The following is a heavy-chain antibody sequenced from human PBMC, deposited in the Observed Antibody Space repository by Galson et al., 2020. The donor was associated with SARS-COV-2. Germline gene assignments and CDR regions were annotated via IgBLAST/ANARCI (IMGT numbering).Heavy chain of an antibody. CDR1: GFTFSSYG. CDR2: ITGSGGST. J-gene: IGHJ6*02. CDR3: AKNPYDYGDLGHGMDV. D-gene: IGHD4-17*01. Sequence: GGSLRLSCAASGFTFSSYGMSWVRQAPGKGLEWVSAITGSGGSTYYVDSVKGRFIIPRDNSKNTLYLQMNSLRADDTAIYYCAKNPYDYGDLGHGMDVGGQGTTVTVAS. V-gene: IGHV3-23*01.